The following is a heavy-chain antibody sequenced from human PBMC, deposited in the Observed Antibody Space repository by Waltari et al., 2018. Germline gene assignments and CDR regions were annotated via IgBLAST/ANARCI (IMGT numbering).Heavy chain of an antibody. CDR2: VYYPGNT. J-gene: IGHJ4*02. Sequence: HLQLPGSGPALVKPSETLSLTCTVSGASFSSNHHFWGWIRQPPGKGLEWITTVYYPGNTYYNPSLQSRVSISVDTSKTHFSLKLKSVTAADAAIYYCASTVPAWGSSFDYWGQGILVTVSS. D-gene: IGHD7-27*01. CDR3: ASTVPAWGSSFDY. V-gene: IGHV4-39*07. CDR1: GASFSSNHHF.